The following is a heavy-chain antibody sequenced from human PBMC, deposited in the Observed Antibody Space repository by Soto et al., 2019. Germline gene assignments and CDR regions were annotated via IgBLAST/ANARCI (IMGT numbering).Heavy chain of an antibody. Sequence: GGSLRLSCAGSGFTFGDSYMSWIRQAPGKGLEWLSYISPGSRYPAYADSVKGRFTISRDNAKRSLYLQMMSLTAEDTAIYYCAREGAVAGKGHDAFDIWGQGTMVTVS. CDR1: GFTFGDSY. J-gene: IGHJ3*02. CDR3: AREGAVAGKGHDAFDI. V-gene: IGHV3-11*06. D-gene: IGHD6-19*01. CDR2: ISPGSRYP.